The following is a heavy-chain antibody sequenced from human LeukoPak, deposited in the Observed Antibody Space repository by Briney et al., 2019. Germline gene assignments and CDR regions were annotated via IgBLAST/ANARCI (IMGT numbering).Heavy chain of an antibody. J-gene: IGHJ4*02. D-gene: IGHD4-17*01. CDR2: ISGSGAST. V-gene: IGHV3-23*01. CDR1: GFTFDSFA. CDR3: AKRPTTVTTFGRDY. Sequence: GGSLRLSCAASGFTFDSFAMSWVRQAPGKGLEWLSAISGSGASTYYRDSVKGRFTISRDKSRDTLYLQMDSLRAEDTAVYYCAKRPTTVTTFGRDYWGQGTLVTVSS.